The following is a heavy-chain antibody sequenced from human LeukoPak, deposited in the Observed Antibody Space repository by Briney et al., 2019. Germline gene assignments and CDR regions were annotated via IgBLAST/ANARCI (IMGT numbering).Heavy chain of an antibody. Sequence: GGSLRLSCAASRFTFSSYAMSWVRQGPGKGLEWVSSISGRGDSTYYADSVKGRFTISRDNSKKTLYLQQNSLRVEDTAVYFCAKHKENYGDSCLDAYWGQGALVTVSS. CDR1: RFTFSSYA. CDR2: ISGRGDST. D-gene: IGHD4-17*01. V-gene: IGHV3-23*01. CDR3: AKHKENYGDSCLDAY. J-gene: IGHJ4*02.